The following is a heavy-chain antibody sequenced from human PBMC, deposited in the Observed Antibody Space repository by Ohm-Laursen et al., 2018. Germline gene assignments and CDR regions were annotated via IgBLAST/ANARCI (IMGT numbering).Heavy chain of an antibody. V-gene: IGHV3-9*01. CDR3: SRADTRYCSSSSCRNPFDQ. J-gene: IGHJ4*02. Sequence: SLRLSCAASGFTFSSYGMSWVRQAPGKGLEWVSGISWNSGTIDYADSVKGRFTISRDNAKNSLYLQMNSLRVEDTALYYCSRADTRYCSSSSCRNPFDQWGQGTLVTVSS. D-gene: IGHD2-2*01. CDR2: ISWNSGTI. CDR1: GFTFSSYG.